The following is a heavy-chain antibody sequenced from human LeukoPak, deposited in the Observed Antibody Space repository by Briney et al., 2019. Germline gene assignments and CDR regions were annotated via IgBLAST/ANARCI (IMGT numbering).Heavy chain of an antibody. J-gene: IGHJ4*02. D-gene: IGHD2-8*01. CDR2: IREDGSQK. Sequence: GGSLRLSCAASRFTFSSSWMTWVRQVPGKGLEWVASIREDGSQKSSVDSVKGRFTISRDNAKTSLYLQMDSLRAEDTAVYWCARGPTNGQAFDYWGQGTLVSVSS. CDR1: RFTFSSSW. CDR3: ARGPTNGQAFDY. V-gene: IGHV3-7*01.